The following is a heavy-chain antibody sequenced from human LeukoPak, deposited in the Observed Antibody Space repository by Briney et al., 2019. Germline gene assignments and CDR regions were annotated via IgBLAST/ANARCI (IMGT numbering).Heavy chain of an antibody. J-gene: IGHJ4*02. Sequence: ASVKVSCKASGYTFTSYDINWVRQATGQGLEWMGWMNPNSGNTGYVQKFQGRVTMTRNTSISTAYMELSSLRSEDTAVYYCARGHHYYDSSGYYYGFDYWGQGTLVTVSS. V-gene: IGHV1-8*01. CDR3: ARGHHYYDSSGYYYGFDY. CDR2: MNPNSGNT. CDR1: GYTFTSYD. D-gene: IGHD3-22*01.